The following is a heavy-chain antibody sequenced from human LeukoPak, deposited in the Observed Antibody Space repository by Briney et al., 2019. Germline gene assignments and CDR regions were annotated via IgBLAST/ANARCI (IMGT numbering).Heavy chain of an antibody. J-gene: IGHJ6*03. CDR2: ISAYNGNT. Sequence: ASVKVSCKASGYTFTSYGISWVRQAPGQGLEWMGWISAYNGNTNYAQKLQGRVTMTTDTSTSTAYMELRSLRSDDTAVYYCARVRAARMPYYYYMDVWGKGTTVTVSS. D-gene: IGHD6-6*01. V-gene: IGHV1-18*01. CDR3: ARVRAARMPYYYYMDV. CDR1: GYTFTSYG.